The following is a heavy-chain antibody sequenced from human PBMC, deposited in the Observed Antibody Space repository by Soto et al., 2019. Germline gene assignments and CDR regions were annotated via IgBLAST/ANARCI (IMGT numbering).Heavy chain of an antibody. D-gene: IGHD3-9*01. CDR3: ARDRRLLRYFDPLIYFDY. CDR1: GGSISSGGYY. Sequence: SETLSLTCTVSGGSISSGGYYWSWIRQHPGKGLEWIGYIYYSGGTYYDPSLKSRVTISVDTSKNQLSLKLSSVTAADTAVYYCARDRRLLRYFDPLIYFDYWGQGTLVTVSS. V-gene: IGHV4-31*03. CDR2: IYYSGGT. J-gene: IGHJ4*02.